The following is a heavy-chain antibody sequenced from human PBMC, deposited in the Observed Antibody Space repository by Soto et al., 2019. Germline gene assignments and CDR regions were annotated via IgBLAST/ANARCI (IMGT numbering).Heavy chain of an antibody. V-gene: IGHV1-69*13. D-gene: IGHD3-22*01. CDR3: ARGYYYDSSGYYYFDY. Sequence: ASVKVSCKASGGTFSSYAISWVRQAPGQGLEWMGGTIPIFGTANYAQKFQDRVTITADESTSTAYMELSSLRSEDTAVYYCARGYYYDSSGYYYFDYWGQGTLVTVSS. J-gene: IGHJ4*02. CDR1: GGTFSSYA. CDR2: TIPIFGTA.